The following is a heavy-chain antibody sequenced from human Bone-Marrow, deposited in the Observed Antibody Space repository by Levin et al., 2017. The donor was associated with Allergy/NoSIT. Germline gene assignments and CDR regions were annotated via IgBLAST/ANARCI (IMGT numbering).Heavy chain of an antibody. J-gene: IGHJ6*02. CDR3: TTEDGAAAGNYYGMDV. V-gene: IGHV3-15*07. D-gene: IGHD6-13*01. Sequence: GESLKISCAASGFTFSNAWMNWVRQAPGKGLEWVGRIKSKTDGGTTDYAAPVKGRFTISRDDSKNTLYLQMNSLKTEDTAVYYCTTEDGAAAGNYYGMDVWGQGTTVTVSS. CDR1: GFTFSNAW. CDR2: IKSKTDGGTT.